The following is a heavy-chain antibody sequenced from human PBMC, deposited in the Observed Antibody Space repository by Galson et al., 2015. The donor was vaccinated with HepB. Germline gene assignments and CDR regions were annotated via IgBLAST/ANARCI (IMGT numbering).Heavy chain of an antibody. CDR2: IIPIFGTA. CDR3: ARVGWGSSHLDY. CDR1: GGTFSSYT. D-gene: IGHD3-16*01. V-gene: IGHV1-69*13. Sequence: SVKVSCKASGGTFSSYTISWVRQAPGQGLEWMGGIIPIFGTANYAQKFQGRVTITADESTSTAYMELSSLRSEDTAVYYCARVGWGSSHLDYWGQGTLVTVSS. J-gene: IGHJ4*02.